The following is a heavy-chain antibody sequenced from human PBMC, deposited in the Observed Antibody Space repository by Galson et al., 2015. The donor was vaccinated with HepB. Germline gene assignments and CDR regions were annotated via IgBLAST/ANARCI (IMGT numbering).Heavy chain of an antibody. Sequence: SLRLSCAASGFTFSSYSMNWVRQAPGKGLEWVSSISSSSYIYYADSVKGRFTISRDNAKNSLYLQMNSLRAEDTAVYYCARDEGWHYYGSGRSSYYYGMDVWGQGTTVTVSS. CDR3: ARDEGWHYYGSGRSSYYYGMDV. CDR1: GFTFSSYS. CDR2: ISSSSYI. D-gene: IGHD3-10*01. V-gene: IGHV3-21*01. J-gene: IGHJ6*02.